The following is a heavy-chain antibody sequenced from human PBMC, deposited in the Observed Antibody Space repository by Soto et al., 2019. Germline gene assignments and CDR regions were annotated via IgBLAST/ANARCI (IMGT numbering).Heavy chain of an antibody. D-gene: IGHD2-2*01. Sequence: QVQLVQSGAEVKKPGSSVKVSCKATGGTFSNYPITWVRQAPGQGLEWMGGVIPTFGPANYAHNIRGRLTITEDKSTSTTYMEMTSLRYEDTAVYYCVTPSQPNWGQGTLVTVSS. CDR3: VTPSQPN. J-gene: IGHJ4*02. V-gene: IGHV1-69*14. CDR1: GGTFSNYP. CDR2: VIPTFGPA.